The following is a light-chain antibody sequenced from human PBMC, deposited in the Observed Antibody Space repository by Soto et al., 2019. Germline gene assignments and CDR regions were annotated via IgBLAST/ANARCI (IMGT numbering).Light chain of an antibody. CDR3: SSYTSTSTLLV. V-gene: IGLV2-14*01. J-gene: IGLJ2*01. CDR2: EVS. CDR1: SSDVGGYNY. Sequence: QSALTQPASVSGSPGQSITISCTGTSSDVGGYNYVSWYQQHPGKAPKLMIYEVSNRPSGVSNRFSGSKSGNTASLTISGLQAEDEADYSCSSYTSTSTLLVFDGGTKLTVL.